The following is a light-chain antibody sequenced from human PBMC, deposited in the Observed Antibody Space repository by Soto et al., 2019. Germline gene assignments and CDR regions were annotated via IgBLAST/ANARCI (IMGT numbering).Light chain of an antibody. Sequence: EIVLTQSPATLSLSPGARATLSCRASQSVSSYLAWYKQKPGQAPRLLIYDASNRATGIPARFSGSGSGTDFTLTIRSLEPEEFAVYDCQQRSNWPLFGQGTRLEIK. CDR3: QQRSNWPL. CDR2: DAS. CDR1: QSVSSY. J-gene: IGKJ5*01. V-gene: IGKV3-11*01.